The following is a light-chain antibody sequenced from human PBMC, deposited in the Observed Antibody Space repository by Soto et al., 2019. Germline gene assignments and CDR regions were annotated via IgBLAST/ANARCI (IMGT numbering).Light chain of an antibody. Sequence: EIVLTQSPGTLSLSPGERATVSCRASQSVSSSYLAWYQQKPGQAPRLLIYDASNRATGIPARFSGSGSGTDFTLTISSLEPEDFAVYYCHQYNGWPRTFGQGTKVDIK. J-gene: IGKJ1*01. CDR1: QSVSSSY. CDR3: HQYNGWPRT. CDR2: DAS. V-gene: IGKV3-20*01.